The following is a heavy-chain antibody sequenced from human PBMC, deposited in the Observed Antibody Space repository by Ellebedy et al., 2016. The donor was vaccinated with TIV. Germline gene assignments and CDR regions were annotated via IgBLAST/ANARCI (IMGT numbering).Heavy chain of an antibody. D-gene: IGHD2-21*01. CDR3: AAEALIEQSFIFDY. CDR2: IVVGSGNT. Sequence: AASVKVSCKASGFTFTSSAVQWVRQARGQRLEWIGWIVVGSGNTNYAQKFQERVTITRDMSTSTAYMELSSLRSEDTAVYYCAAEALIEQSFIFDYWGQGTLVTVSS. V-gene: IGHV1-58*01. J-gene: IGHJ4*02. CDR1: GFTFTSSA.